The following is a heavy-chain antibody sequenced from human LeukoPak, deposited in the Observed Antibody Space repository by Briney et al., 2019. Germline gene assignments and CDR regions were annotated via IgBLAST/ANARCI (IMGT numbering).Heavy chain of an antibody. CDR3: AKGPRGDYDILTGYSFDY. Sequence: GGSLRLSCAASGFTFSSYGMHWVRQAPGKGLEWVAVISYDGSNKYYADSVKGRFTISRDNSKNTLYLQMNSLRAEDTAVYYCAKGPRGDYDILTGYSFDYWGQGTLVTVSS. V-gene: IGHV3-30*18. D-gene: IGHD3-9*01. CDR1: GFTFSSYG. J-gene: IGHJ4*02. CDR2: ISYDGSNK.